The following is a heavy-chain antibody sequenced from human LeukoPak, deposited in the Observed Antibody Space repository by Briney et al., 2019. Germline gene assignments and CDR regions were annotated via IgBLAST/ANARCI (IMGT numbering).Heavy chain of an antibody. CDR3: ARGGPLIDC. V-gene: IGHV3-48*03. J-gene: IGHJ4*02. Sequence: GGSLRDSCAESRDSLNNSATCAVCQAPGKGLEWVSYISIGGNTIYYADSVKGRITISIDNAKNSLSQQMNSLRAKDTAVYFCARGGPLIDCWGQGTLVTVSS. CDR2: ISIGGNTI. CDR1: RDSLNNSA.